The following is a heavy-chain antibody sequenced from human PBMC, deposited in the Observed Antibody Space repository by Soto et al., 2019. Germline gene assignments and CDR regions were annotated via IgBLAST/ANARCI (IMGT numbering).Heavy chain of an antibody. J-gene: IGHJ4*02. CDR2: ISYDGSNK. CDR3: AKDRRRWLQSEVDY. V-gene: IGHV3-30*18. Sequence: QVQLVESGGGVVQPGGSLRLSCAASGFTFSSYGMHWVRQAPGKGLEGVAVISYDGSNKYYADSVKGRFTISRDNSKNTLYLQMNSLRAEDTAVYYCAKDRRRWLQSEVDYWGQGTLVTVSS. D-gene: IGHD5-12*01. CDR1: GFTFSSYG.